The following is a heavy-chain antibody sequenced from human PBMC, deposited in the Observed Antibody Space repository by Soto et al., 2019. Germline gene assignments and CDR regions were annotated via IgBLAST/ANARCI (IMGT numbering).Heavy chain of an antibody. CDR1: GGTFGSYA. CDR2: SIPIPGTA. Sequence: QVQLVQSGAEVKKPGSSVKVSCKASGGTFGSYAISWVRQAPGQGLEWMGGSIPIPGTANSAQKFQGRVTIAADESTSTAYMELSSLRTEDTAVYYCARSQGSSTILAIYYYYYYGMDVGGQGTTFTVSS. V-gene: IGHV1-69*01. D-gene: IGHD2-2*01. J-gene: IGHJ6*02. CDR3: ARSQGSSTILAIYYYYYYGMDV.